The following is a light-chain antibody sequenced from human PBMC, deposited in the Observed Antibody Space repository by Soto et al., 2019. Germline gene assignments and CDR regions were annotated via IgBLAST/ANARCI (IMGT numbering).Light chain of an antibody. J-gene: IGKJ1*01. CDR1: QNIDRW. Sequence: DIQMTQSPSTLSTSVGDRATITCRATQNIDRWLAWYQQKPGKAPKLLIYEASSLEGGVPARFSGSGSGTEFTLPVSGLKAEDFATYLCQQYKSSSTFGQGT. CDR2: EAS. CDR3: QQYKSSST. V-gene: IGKV1-5*01.